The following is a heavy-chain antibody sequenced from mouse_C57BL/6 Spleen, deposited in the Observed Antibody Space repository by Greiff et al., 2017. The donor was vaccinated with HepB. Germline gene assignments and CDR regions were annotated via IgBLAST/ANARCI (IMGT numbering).Heavy chain of an antibody. Sequence: VQLQQPGAELVMPGASVKLSCKASGYTFTSYWMHWVKQRPGQGLEWIGEIDPSDSYTNYNQKFKGKSTLTVDKSSSTAYMQLSSLTSEDSAVYYCARPGTDYAMDYWGQGTSVTVSS. CDR1: GYTFTSYW. J-gene: IGHJ4*01. D-gene: IGHD3-3*01. CDR2: IDPSDSYT. V-gene: IGHV1-69*01. CDR3: ARPGTDYAMDY.